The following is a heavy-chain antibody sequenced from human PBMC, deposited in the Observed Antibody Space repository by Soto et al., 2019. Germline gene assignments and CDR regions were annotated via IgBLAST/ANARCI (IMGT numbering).Heavy chain of an antibody. CDR2: IYYSGNT. V-gene: IGHV4-30-4*01. CDR1: GGSISSGDCN. D-gene: IGHD2-21*01. Sequence: QVQLQESGPGLVKPSQTLSLTCTVSGGSISSGDCNWNWIRQPPGKGLEWIGYIYYSGNTYYNPSLKSRVTISVDTSKNQFSLKLSSVTAADTAVYYCARDVIRATTLRNAMDVWGQGTTVTVSS. CDR3: ARDVIRATTLRNAMDV. J-gene: IGHJ6*02.